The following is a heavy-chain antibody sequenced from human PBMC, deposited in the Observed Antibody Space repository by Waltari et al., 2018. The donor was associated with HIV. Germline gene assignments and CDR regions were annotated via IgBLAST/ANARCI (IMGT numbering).Heavy chain of an antibody. CDR1: GFTFSRYW. CDR2: LKPEGSHT. V-gene: IGHV3-74*01. D-gene: IGHD3-10*01. Sequence: EVQLVESGGGLVQPGGSLRLSCAASGFTFSRYWMHWVRQTPGKGLGGVARLKPEGSHTGYADSVRGRFTISRDNAKSTLYLQMNSLKVEDMAVYYCVRGPNAWVGVDYWGPGTLVTVSS. CDR3: VRGPNAWVGVDY. J-gene: IGHJ4*02.